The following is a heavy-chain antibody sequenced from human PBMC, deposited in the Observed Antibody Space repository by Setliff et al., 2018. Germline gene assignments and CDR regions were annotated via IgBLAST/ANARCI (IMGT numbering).Heavy chain of an antibody. CDR1: RGSINSHY. V-gene: IGHV4-39*01. D-gene: IGHD1-1*01. CDR3: ARTGTYRYFDS. Sequence: SETLSLTCTVSRGSINSHYWGWIRQPPGKGLEWIGRIHYSNVSLASRLTISVDTSKNQFSLKLTSVTAADTAVYYCARTGTYRYFDSWGQGTRVTVSS. CDR2: IHY. J-gene: IGHJ4*02.